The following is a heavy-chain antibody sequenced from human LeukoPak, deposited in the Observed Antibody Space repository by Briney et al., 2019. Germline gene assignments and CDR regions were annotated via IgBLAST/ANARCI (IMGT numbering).Heavy chain of an antibody. Sequence: SETLSLTCTVSGGSISSSSYYWGWIRQPPGKGLEWIGSIYYSGSTYYNPSLKSRVTISVDTSKNQFSLKLSSVTAADTAVYYCASPTYYYGSGSESYYYYYMDVWGKGTTVTVSS. J-gene: IGHJ6*03. V-gene: IGHV4-39*07. CDR1: GGSISSSSYY. D-gene: IGHD3-10*01. CDR3: ASPTYYYGSGSESYYYYYMDV. CDR2: IYYSGST.